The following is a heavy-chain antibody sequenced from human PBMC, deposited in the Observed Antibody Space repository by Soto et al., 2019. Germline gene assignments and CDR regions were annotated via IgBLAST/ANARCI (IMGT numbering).Heavy chain of an antibody. CDR3: ARDRTFVVVVAATSYYYGMDV. CDR2: IIPIFGTA. V-gene: IGHV1-69*13. Sequence: SVKVSCKASGGTFSSYAISWVRQAPGQGLEWMGGIIPIFGTANYAQKFQGRVTITADESTSTAYMELSSLRSEDTAVYYCARDRTFVVVVAATSYYYGMDVWGQGTTVTVSS. CDR1: GGTFSSYA. D-gene: IGHD2-15*01. J-gene: IGHJ6*02.